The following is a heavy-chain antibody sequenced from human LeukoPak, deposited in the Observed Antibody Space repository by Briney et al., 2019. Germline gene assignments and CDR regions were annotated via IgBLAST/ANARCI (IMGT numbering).Heavy chain of an antibody. J-gene: IGHJ4*02. Sequence: PGGSLRLPCAASGFTFSDYYMTWIRQAPGKGLEWISYIGYSATTVFYADSVRGRFTISRDDAKNSLFLQMDSLRAEDTAVYYCARTLAVADHWGQGTLVTVSS. V-gene: IGHV3-11*01. CDR1: GFTFSDYY. CDR2: IGYSATTV. D-gene: IGHD6-19*01. CDR3: ARTLAVADH.